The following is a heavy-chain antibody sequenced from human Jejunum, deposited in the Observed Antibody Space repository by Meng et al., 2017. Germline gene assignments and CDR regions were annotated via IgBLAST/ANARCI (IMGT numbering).Heavy chain of an antibody. CDR1: GGSIRSYY. CDR2: IYSSGRT. Sequence: GSLRLSCTVSGGSIRSYYWSWVRQPAGKGLEWIGRIYSSGRTNYNPSFNSRVTMSVDTSKNPFSLKLTSVTAADTAVYYCARENDARENDCSGGNCYPNDAFDIWGQGTMVTVSS. V-gene: IGHV4-4*07. D-gene: IGHD2-15*01. J-gene: IGHJ3*02. CDR3: ARENDARENDCSGGNCYPNDAFDI.